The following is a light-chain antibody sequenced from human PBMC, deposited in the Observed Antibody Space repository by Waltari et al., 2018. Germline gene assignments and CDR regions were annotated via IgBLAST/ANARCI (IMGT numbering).Light chain of an antibody. CDR3: QQRSNWPPG. V-gene: IGKV3-11*01. Sequence: EIVLTQSPATLSLSPGERATLPCRASQSVSSYLAWYQQKPGQAPRLLIYDASNRATGIPARFSGSGSGTDFTLTISSLEPEDFAVYYCQQRSNWPPGFGPGTKVDVK. CDR1: QSVSSY. CDR2: DAS. J-gene: IGKJ3*01.